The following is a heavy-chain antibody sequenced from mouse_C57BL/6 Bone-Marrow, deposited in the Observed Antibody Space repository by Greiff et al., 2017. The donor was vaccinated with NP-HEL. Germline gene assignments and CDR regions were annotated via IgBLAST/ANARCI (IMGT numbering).Heavy chain of an antibody. CDR1: GYTFTDYY. Sequence: VQLQQSGPELVKPGASVKISCKASGYTFTDYYMNWVKQSHGKSLEWIGDINPNNGGTSYNQKFKGKATLTVDKSSSTAYMELRSLTSEDSAVYYCARLFPFITMGRFDYWGQGTTLTVSS. J-gene: IGHJ2*01. V-gene: IGHV1-26*01. CDR3: ARLFPFITMGRFDY. CDR2: INPNNGGT. D-gene: IGHD1-1*02.